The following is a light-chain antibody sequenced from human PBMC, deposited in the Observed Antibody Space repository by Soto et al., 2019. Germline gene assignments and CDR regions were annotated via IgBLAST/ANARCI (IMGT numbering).Light chain of an antibody. CDR2: GAS. Sequence: EIVMTQSPGTLSLSPWELATLSCRASRSVNSNYLAWYQQKPGQAPSLLTYGASSRATDVPDRFSASGSGTDFALTISRLETEDFAVYYCQQYGSSGTFGQGTKV. V-gene: IGKV3-20*01. CDR3: QQYGSSGT. CDR1: RSVNSNY. J-gene: IGKJ1*01.